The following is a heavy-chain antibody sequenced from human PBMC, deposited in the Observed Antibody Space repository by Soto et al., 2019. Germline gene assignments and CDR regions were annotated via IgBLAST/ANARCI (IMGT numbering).Heavy chain of an antibody. CDR3: VRDSHGDY. CDR2: IDHDGPT. V-gene: IGHV3-74*01. Sequence: EAQLVESGRGLVQPGGSLRLSCAGSGFIFSNYWMHWVRQAPGKGLEWVARIDHDGPTDYADSVRGRFTISRDNAENTLYLQMNSLRPEDTAVYYCVRDSHGDYWGQGTLVTVSS. CDR1: GFIFSNYW. J-gene: IGHJ4*02.